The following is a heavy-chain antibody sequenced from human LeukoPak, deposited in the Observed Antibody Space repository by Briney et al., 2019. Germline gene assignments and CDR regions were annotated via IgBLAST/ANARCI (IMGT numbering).Heavy chain of an antibody. J-gene: IGHJ4*02. D-gene: IGHD4-17*01. CDR2: IYYSGST. Sequence: SETLSLTCTVSGDSISSYHWSWIRQPPGKGLEWIGYIYYSGSTNYNPSLKSRVTISVDTSKDQFSLKLSSVTAADTAVYYCARRPVGDYGDYGTYFDYWGQGTLVTVSS. CDR3: ARRPVGDYGDYGTYFDY. CDR1: GDSISSYH. V-gene: IGHV4-59*01.